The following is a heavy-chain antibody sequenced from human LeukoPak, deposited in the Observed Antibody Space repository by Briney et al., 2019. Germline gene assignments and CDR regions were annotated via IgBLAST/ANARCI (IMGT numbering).Heavy chain of an antibody. CDR3: ARAAYNWNYYFDY. Sequence: ASVKVSCKASGYTFTTYGITWVRQAPGQGLEWMGWISAYDGNTKYAQKLQDTVTMTTDTSTSTAYMELRGLRSDDTAVYYCARAAYNWNYYFDYWGQGTLVTVSS. CDR1: GYTFTTYG. CDR2: ISAYDGNT. V-gene: IGHV1-18*01. J-gene: IGHJ4*02. D-gene: IGHD1-7*01.